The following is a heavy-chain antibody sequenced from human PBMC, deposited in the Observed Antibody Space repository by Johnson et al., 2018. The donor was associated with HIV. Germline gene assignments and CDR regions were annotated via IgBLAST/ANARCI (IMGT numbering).Heavy chain of an antibody. V-gene: IGHV3-30*04. D-gene: IGHD3-22*01. CDR2: ISSDGNNK. J-gene: IGHJ3*02. Sequence: QVQLVESGGGVVQPGRSLRLSCAASGFTFSDYAMHWVRQAPGKGLEWVASISSDGNNKYFADSVQGRFTISRDNSKNTLYLQMNSLRAEDTAVYYCAKPVQYYYDSSGYYSDAFDIWGQGTMVTVSS. CDR1: GFTFSDYA. CDR3: AKPVQYYYDSSGYYSDAFDI.